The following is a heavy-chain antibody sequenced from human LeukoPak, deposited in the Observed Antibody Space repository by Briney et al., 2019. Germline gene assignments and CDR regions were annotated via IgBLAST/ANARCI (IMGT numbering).Heavy chain of an antibody. CDR2: IYPGDSDT. D-gene: IGHD2-2*01. J-gene: IGHJ4*02. CDR3: ARRAYCGGTSCYYFDY. CDR1: GYSFTSYW. Sequence: GESLKISFKGSGYSFTSYWIGWVRPMPGKGLEWMGIIYPGDSDTRYSPSFQGQVTISADESISTAYLQWSSLKASDTAMYYCARRAYCGGTSCYYFDYWGQGTLVTVSS. V-gene: IGHV5-51*01.